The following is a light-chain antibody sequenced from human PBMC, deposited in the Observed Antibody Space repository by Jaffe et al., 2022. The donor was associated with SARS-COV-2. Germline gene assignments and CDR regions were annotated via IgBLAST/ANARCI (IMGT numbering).Light chain of an antibody. V-gene: IGLV2-14*03. Sequence: QSVLTQPASVSGSPGQSIIISCTGTGSDIGAYNYVSWYQHHPGKAPKLMISNVSDRPSGVSSRFSGSKSGNTASLTISGLQSEDEADYFCCSYSSYNILLFGGGTKLTVL. CDR2: NVS. J-gene: IGLJ2*01. CDR3: CSYSSYNILL. CDR1: GSDIGAYNY.